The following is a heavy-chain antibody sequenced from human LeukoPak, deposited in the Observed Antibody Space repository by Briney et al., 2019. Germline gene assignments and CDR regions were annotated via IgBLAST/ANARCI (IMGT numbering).Heavy chain of an antibody. J-gene: IGHJ6*02. CDR1: GGSISSGGYS. V-gene: IGHV4-30-2*01. Sequence: SETLSLTCAVSGGSISSGGYSWSWIRQPPGKGLEWIGYIYHSGSTYYNPSLKSRVTISVDRSKNQFSLKLSSVTAADTAVYYCARDGNYYYGMDVWGQGTMVTVSS. CDR2: IYHSGST. CDR3: ARDGNYYYGMDV.